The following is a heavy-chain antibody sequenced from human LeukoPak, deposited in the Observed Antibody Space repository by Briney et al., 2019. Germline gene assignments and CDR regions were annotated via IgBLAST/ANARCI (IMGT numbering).Heavy chain of an antibody. Sequence: PGGSLSLSCAASAFTFISYSMNWVRQAPVTASASVSSISTSSSYIYNADSVKGRFTISRDNAKNSLYLQVNSLRAEDTAVYYCARDPDGTTRNYFDYWGQGTLVTVSS. J-gene: IGHJ4*02. D-gene: IGHD1/OR15-1a*01. V-gene: IGHV3-21*03. CDR2: ISTSSSYI. CDR1: AFTFISYS. CDR3: ARDPDGTTRNYFDY.